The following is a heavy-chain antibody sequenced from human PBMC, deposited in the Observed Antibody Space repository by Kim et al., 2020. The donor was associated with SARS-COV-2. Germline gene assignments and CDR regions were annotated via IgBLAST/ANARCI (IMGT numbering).Heavy chain of an antibody. J-gene: IGHJ6*02. V-gene: IGHV3-30*04. D-gene: IGHD2-2*01. CDR1: GFTFSSYA. Sequence: GWSLRRSCAASGFTFSSYAMHWVRQAPGKGLEWVAVISYDGSNKYYADSVKGRFTISRDNSKNTLYLQMNSLRAEDTAVYYCARDAEDCSSTSCYSGWDYYYYGIDVWGQGTTVTVSS. CDR2: ISYDGSNK. CDR3: ARDAEDCSSTSCYSGWDYYYYGIDV.